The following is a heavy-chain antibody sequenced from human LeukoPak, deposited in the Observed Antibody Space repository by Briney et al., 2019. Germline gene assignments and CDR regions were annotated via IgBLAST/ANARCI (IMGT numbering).Heavy chain of an antibody. CDR1: GGSISSNSYY. J-gene: IGHJ4*02. D-gene: IGHD3-22*01. V-gene: IGHV4-39*01. Sequence: KPSETPSLTCTASGGSISSNSYYWGRLPPPPGKGLESSGSSYYSGSTYYNPSLKSRVTISGDTSKNQFSLKLSSVTAADTAVYYCASPGGGKYYDSSGYHYFDYWGQGTQVTVSS. CDR3: ASPGGGKYYDSSGYHYFDY. CDR2: SYYSGST.